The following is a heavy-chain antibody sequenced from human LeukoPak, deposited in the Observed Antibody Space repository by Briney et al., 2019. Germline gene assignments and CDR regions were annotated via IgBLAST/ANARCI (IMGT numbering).Heavy chain of an antibody. CDR1: GFTFSSYA. CDR2: ISGSGGST. CDR3: AKDPGLLWFGELLYPWSDY. Sequence: AGGSLRLSCAASGFTFSSYAMSWVRLPPGKGLEWVSVISGSGGSTYYADSVKGRFTISRDNSKNTLYLQMNSLRAEDTAVYYCAKDPGLLWFGELLYPWSDYWGQGTLVTVSS. D-gene: IGHD3-10*01. V-gene: IGHV3-23*01. J-gene: IGHJ4*02.